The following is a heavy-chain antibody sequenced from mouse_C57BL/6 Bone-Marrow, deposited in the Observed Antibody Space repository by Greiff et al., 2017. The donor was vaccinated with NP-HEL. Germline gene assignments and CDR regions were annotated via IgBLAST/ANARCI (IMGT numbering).Heavy chain of an antibody. CDR1: GYTFTSYT. V-gene: IGHV1-4*01. J-gene: IGHJ1*03. CDR2: INPSSGYT. D-gene: IGHD1-3*01. CDR3: ARELEDFDV. Sequence: QVQLKQSGAELARPGASVKMSCKASGYTFTSYTMHWVKQRPGQGLEWIGYINPSSGYTKYNQKFKDKATLTADKSSSTAYMQLSSLTSEDAAVYYCARELEDFDVWGTGTTVTVSS.